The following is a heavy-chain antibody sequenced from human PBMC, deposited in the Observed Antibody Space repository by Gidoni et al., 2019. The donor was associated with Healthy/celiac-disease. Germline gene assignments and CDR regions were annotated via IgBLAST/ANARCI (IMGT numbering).Heavy chain of an antibody. CDR3: ARVDYGDYVGYFDY. CDR1: CGPICSCGYY. Sequence: HLQESGPGLVKPSQTLSLTCTVSCGPICSCGYYWSWIRQHPGKGLEWIGYIYYSGSSYYNPSLKSRVTISVDTSKNQFSLKLSSVTAADTAVYYCARVDYGDYVGYFDYWGQGTLVTVSS. J-gene: IGHJ4*02. D-gene: IGHD4-17*01. CDR2: IYYSGSS. V-gene: IGHV4-31*03.